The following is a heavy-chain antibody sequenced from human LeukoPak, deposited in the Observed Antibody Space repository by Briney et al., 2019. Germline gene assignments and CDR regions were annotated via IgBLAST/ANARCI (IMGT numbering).Heavy chain of an antibody. J-gene: IGHJ6*03. CDR2: IKQDGSEK. CDR3: AKDGLRYFDWLLNYYYYYYMDV. V-gene: IGHV3-7*01. D-gene: IGHD3-9*01. Sequence: PGGSLRLSCAASGFTFSSYWMSWVRQAPGKGLERVANIKQDGSEKYYVDSVKGRFTISRDNAKNSLYLQMNSLRAEDTAVYYCAKDGLRYFDWLLNYYYYYYMDVWGKGTTVTVSS. CDR1: GFTFSSYW.